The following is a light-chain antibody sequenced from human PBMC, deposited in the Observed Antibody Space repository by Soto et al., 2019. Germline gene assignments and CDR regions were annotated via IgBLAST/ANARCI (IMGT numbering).Light chain of an antibody. V-gene: IGLV2-14*03. Sequence: QSALTQPASVSGSPGQSITISCTGTSSDVGAYNFVSWHQQHPGKAPKLMIYNVYDRPSGISYRFSGSKSGNTASLTISGLQGEDEADYYCSAYTVSSTYVFGTGTKVTVL. CDR3: SAYTVSSTYV. CDR2: NVY. CDR1: SSDVGAYNF. J-gene: IGLJ1*01.